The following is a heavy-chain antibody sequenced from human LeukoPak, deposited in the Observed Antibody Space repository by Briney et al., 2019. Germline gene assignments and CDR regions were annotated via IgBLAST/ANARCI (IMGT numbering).Heavy chain of an antibody. D-gene: IGHD3-9*01. CDR1: GGSISSYY. Sequence: SETLSLTCTVSGGSISSYYWSWIRQPPGKGLEWIGYIYYSGSTNYNPSLKSRVTMSVDTSKNQFSLKLSSVTAADTAVYYCARDGDILTGYSAWGQGTLVTVSS. V-gene: IGHV4-59*12. CDR2: IYYSGST. CDR3: ARDGDILTGYSA. J-gene: IGHJ5*02.